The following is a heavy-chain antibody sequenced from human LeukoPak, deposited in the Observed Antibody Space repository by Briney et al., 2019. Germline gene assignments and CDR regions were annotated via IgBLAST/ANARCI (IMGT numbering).Heavy chain of an antibody. J-gene: IGHJ6*03. CDR2: INTNTGNP. D-gene: IGHD2-21*01. Sequence: ASVKVSCKASGYTFTSYAMNWVRQAPGQGLEWMGWINTNTGNPTYAQGFTGRFVFSLDTSVSTAYLQISSLKAEDTAVYYCARSDWAGEYYYYYYMDVWGKGTTVTVSS. CDR3: ARSDWAGEYYYYYYMDV. CDR1: GYTFTSYA. V-gene: IGHV7-4-1*02.